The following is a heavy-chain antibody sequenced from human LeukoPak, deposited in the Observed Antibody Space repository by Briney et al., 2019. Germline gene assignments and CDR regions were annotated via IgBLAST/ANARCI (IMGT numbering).Heavy chain of an antibody. J-gene: IGHJ5*02. V-gene: IGHV3-23*01. CDR1: GFTFSSYA. CDR3: AKGADYVWGTYRSFDNWFDP. D-gene: IGHD3-16*02. Sequence: GGSLRLSCAASGFTFSSYAMSWVRQAPGKGLEWVSAISGSGGSTYYADSVKGRFTISRDNSKNTLYLQMNSLRAEDTAVYYCAKGADYVWGTYRSFDNWFDPWGQGTLVTVSS. CDR2: ISGSGGST.